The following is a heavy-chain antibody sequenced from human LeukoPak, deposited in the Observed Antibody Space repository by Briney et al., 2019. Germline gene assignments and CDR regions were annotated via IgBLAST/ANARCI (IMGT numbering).Heavy chain of an antibody. CDR1: GGSINGGNYY. J-gene: IGHJ4*02. D-gene: IGHD2-2*01. Sequence: SQTLSLTCTVSGGSINGGNYYWTWLRQPAGKGLEWIGRISPSGSTNHNPSLTSRVTISVDTSKNQFSLKLSFVTAADTAVYYCARVSYQEGVDYWGQGTLVTVSS. V-gene: IGHV4-61*02. CDR3: ARVSYQEGVDY. CDR2: ISPSGST.